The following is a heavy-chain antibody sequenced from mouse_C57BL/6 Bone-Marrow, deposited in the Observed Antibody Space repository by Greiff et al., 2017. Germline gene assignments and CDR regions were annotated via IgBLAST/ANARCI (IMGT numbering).Heavy chain of an antibody. V-gene: IGHV6-3*01. J-gene: IGHJ3*01. Sequence: EVKLVESGGGLVQPGGSMKLSCVASGFTFSNYWMNWVRQSPEKGLEWVAQIRLKSDNYATHYAESVKGRFTISRDDSKSSVYLQMNNLRAEDTGIYYCTEGGWGAWFAYWGQGTLVTVSA. CDR1: GFTFSNYW. CDR3: TEGGWGAWFAY. D-gene: IGHD2-3*01. CDR2: IRLKSDNYAT.